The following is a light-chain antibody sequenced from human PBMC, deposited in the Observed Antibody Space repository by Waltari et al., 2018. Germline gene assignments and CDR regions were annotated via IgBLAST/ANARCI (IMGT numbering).Light chain of an antibody. Sequence: DIVMTQSPDSLAVSLGERATINSQSSQSVLYSSNNKNYLAWYQQKPGQPPKLLIYWASTRESGVPDRFSGSGSGTDFTLTISSLQAEDVAVYYCQQYYSTALTFGGGTKVEIK. CDR2: WAS. V-gene: IGKV4-1*01. J-gene: IGKJ4*01. CDR3: QQYYSTALT. CDR1: QSVLYSSNNKNY.